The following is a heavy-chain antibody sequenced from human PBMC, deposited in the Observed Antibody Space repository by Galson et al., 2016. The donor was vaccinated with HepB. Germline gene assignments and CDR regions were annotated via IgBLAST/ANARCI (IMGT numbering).Heavy chain of an antibody. CDR2: ISWNSGTI. V-gene: IGHV3-9*01. CDR1: GFTFDDYA. CDR3: AKEKGPYFYAMDV. Sequence: SLRLSCAASGFTFDDYAMHWVRQAPGKGLEWVSGISWNSGTINYADSVRGRFTISRDNAKNSLFLQMDSLRGEDTALYYRAKEKGPYFYAMDVWGKGTTVTVSP. J-gene: IGHJ6*04.